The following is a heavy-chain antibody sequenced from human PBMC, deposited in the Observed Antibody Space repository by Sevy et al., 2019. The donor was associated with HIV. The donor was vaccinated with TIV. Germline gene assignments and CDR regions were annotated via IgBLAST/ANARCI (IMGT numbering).Heavy chain of an antibody. CDR2: ISYDGSNK. CDR1: GFTFSSYA. CDR3: ASDSYYYDSSGSYDS. V-gene: IGHV3-30-3*01. J-gene: IGHJ4*02. D-gene: IGHD3-22*01. Sequence: GGSLRLSCAASGFTFSSYAMHWVRQAPGKGLEWVAVISYDGSNKYYADSVKGRFTISRDNSKNKLYLQMNSLRAEDTAVYYCASDSYYYDSSGSYDSWGQGTLVTVSS.